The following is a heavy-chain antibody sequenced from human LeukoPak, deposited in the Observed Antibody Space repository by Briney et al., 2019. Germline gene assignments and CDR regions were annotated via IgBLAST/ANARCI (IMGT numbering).Heavy chain of an antibody. CDR1: GFTFSSYG. V-gene: IGHV3-7*01. J-gene: IGHJ6*03. CDR2: INQDGSGK. CDR3: ARPQYFYYMDV. Sequence: GGSLRLSCAASGFTFSSYGMHWVRQAPGKGLEWVANINQDGSGKYYVDSVKGRFTISRDNAKNSLYLQMNSLRAEDTAVYYCARPQYFYYMDVWGKGTTVTVSS.